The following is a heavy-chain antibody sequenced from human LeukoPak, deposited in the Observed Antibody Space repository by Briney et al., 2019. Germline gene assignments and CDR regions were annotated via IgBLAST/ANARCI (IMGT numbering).Heavy chain of an antibody. D-gene: IGHD6-19*01. Sequence: ASVKVSCKASGYTFTSYAMNWVRQAPGQGLEWMGWISAYNGNTNYAQKLQGRVTMTTDTSTSTAYMELRSLRSDDTAVYYCARDLAVAGTFDYWGQGTLVTVSS. CDR2: ISAYNGNT. CDR1: GYTFTSYA. V-gene: IGHV1-18*01. J-gene: IGHJ4*02. CDR3: ARDLAVAGTFDY.